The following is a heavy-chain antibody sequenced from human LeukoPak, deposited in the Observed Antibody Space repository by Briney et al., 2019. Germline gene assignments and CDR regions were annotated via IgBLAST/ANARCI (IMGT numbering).Heavy chain of an antibody. J-gene: IGHJ4*02. CDR2: IIPIFGTA. D-gene: IGHD3-22*01. CDR1: GGTFSSYA. V-gene: IGHV1-69*05. CDR3: ARNDDSSGYYTRKNYFDY. Sequence: SVKVSCKASGGTFSSYAISWVRQAPGQGLEWMGRIIPIFGTANYAQKFQGRVTITTDESTSTAYMELSSLRSEDTAVYYCARNDDSSGYYTRKNYFDYWGQGTLVTVSS.